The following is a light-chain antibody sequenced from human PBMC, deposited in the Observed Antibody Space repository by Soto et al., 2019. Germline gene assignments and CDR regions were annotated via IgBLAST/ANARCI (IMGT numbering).Light chain of an antibody. CDR1: SSDIGGYNY. J-gene: IGLJ3*02. CDR2: DVS. CDR3: SSHTSTGPVV. V-gene: IGLV2-14*01. Sequence: QSALTQPASVSGSPGQSITISCTGTSSDIGGYNYVSWYQQHPDKAPKLLICDVSNRPSGVSNRFSGSKSGNTASLTISGLQTEDEADYYCSSHTSTGPVVFGGGTKLTVL.